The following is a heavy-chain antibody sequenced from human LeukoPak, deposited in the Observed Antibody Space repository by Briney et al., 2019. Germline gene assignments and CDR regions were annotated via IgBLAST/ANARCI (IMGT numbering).Heavy chain of an antibody. CDR2: IYYSGST. CDR3: ARALNPLHYYGSGSYYDY. V-gene: IGHV4-59*01. Sequence: SETLSLTCTVSGGSISSYYWSWIRQPPGKGLEWIGYIYYSGSTNNNPSLKSRVTISVDTSKNQFSLKLSSVTAADTAVYYCARALNPLHYYGSGSYYDYWGQGTLVTVSS. CDR1: GGSISSYY. J-gene: IGHJ4*02. D-gene: IGHD3-10*01.